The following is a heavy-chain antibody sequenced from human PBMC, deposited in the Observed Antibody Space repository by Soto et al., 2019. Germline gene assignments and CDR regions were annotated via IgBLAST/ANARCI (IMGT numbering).Heavy chain of an antibody. CDR3: ARSGYNWNDGARGYFDY. D-gene: IGHD1-20*01. CDR1: GFTFSSYE. V-gene: IGHV3-48*03. J-gene: IGHJ4*02. Sequence: EVQLVESGGGLVQPGGSLRLSCAASGFTFSSYEMNWVRQAPGKGLEWVSYISSSGRTIYYADSVKGRFTISRDNAKNSLYLQMNSLRAEETAVYYCARSGYNWNDGARGYFDYWGQGTLVTVSS. CDR2: ISSSGRTI.